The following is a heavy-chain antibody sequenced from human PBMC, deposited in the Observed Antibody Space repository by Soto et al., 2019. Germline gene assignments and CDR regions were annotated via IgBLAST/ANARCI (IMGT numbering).Heavy chain of an antibody. CDR1: GVSIHNSHSF. J-gene: IGHJ5*01. V-gene: IGHV4-39*01. D-gene: IGHD2-21*01. Sequence: SETLSLTCAVSGVSIHNSHSFWGWIRQPPGKGLEFIANVYYSGGAHYNPSFKIRVTISVDTATNQVSLRMSAVTAADTAVYFCGRVVEGATRHTDFDSWGQGTLVTV. CDR3: GRVVEGATRHTDFDS. CDR2: VYYSGGA.